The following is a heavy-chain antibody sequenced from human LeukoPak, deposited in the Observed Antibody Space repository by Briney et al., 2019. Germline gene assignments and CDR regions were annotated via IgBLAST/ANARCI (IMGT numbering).Heavy chain of an antibody. D-gene: IGHD3-16*01. CDR3: ARERDMQGGFDY. CDR2: ISISSEYI. J-gene: IGHJ4*02. CDR1: GFTFTSYN. Sequence: GGSLRLSCAASGFTFTSYNMNWVRQAPGMGLEWVSSISISSEYIYYADSVRGRFTVSRDNAKNLLYLQMNSLRADDTALYYCARERDMQGGFDYWGQGTLVTVSS. V-gene: IGHV3-21*01.